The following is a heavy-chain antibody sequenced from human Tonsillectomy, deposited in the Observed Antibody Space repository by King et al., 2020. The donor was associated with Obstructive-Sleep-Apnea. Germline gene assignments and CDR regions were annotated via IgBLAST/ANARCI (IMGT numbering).Heavy chain of an antibody. CDR1: GGTFSSYA. CDR3: ARESGDYGDYSSIGD. Sequence: QLVRSGAEVKKPGSSVKVSCKASGGTFSSYAISWVRQAPGQGLEWMGRSIPILGIASYAQKFQGRVTITADKSTSTAYMELSSLRSEDTAVYYCARESGDYGDYSSIGDWGQGTLVTVSS. J-gene: IGHJ4*02. CDR2: SIPILGIA. D-gene: IGHD4-17*01. V-gene: IGHV1-69*09.